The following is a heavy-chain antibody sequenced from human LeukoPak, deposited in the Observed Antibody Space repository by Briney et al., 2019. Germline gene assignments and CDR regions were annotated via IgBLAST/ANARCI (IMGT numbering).Heavy chain of an antibody. CDR1: GFTVSSNY. CDR2: IYSGGST. V-gene: IGHV3-66*01. J-gene: IGHJ2*01. D-gene: IGHD2-21*02. Sequence: SGGSLRLSCAASGFTVSSNYMSWVRQAPGKGLEWVSVIYSGGSTYYADSVKGRFTISRDNSKNTLYLQMNSLRAEDTAVYYCARDSNCDGDCPWYFDLWGRGTLVTVSS. CDR3: ARDSNCDGDCPWYFDL.